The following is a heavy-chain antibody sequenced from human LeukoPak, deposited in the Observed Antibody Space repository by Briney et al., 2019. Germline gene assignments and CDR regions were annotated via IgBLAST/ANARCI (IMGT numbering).Heavy chain of an antibody. D-gene: IGHD1-26*01. J-gene: IGHJ4*02. Sequence: SETLSLTCTVSGGSISSSSYYWGWIRQPPGKGLEWIGSIYYSGSTYYNPSLKSRVTISVDTSMNQFSLKLSSVTAADTAVYYCARPYSGSSYYFDYWGQGTLVTVSS. CDR1: GGSISSSSYY. CDR2: IYYSGST. CDR3: ARPYSGSSYYFDY. V-gene: IGHV4-39*01.